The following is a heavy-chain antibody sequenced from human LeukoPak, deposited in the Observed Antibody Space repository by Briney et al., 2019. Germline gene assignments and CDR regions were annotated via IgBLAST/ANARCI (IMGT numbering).Heavy chain of an antibody. V-gene: IGHV1-2*04. J-gene: IGHJ6*02. Sequence: ASVKVSCKASGYTFTGYYMHWVRQAPGQGLEWMGWINPNSGGTNYAQKFQGWVTMTRDTSISTAYMELSRLRSDDTAVYYCASTRCSGGSCYSGDYYGMDVWGQGTTVTVSS. CDR1: GYTFTGYY. CDR2: INPNSGGT. CDR3: ASTRCSGGSCYSGDYYGMDV. D-gene: IGHD2-15*01.